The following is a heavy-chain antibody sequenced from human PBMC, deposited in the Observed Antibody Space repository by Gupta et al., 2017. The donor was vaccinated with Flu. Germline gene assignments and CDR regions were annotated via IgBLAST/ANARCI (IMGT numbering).Heavy chain of an antibody. CDR3: ARERGPFDAFDI. CDR2: MWSDGRNK. J-gene: IGHJ3*02. Sequence: IRQDAGKGLEWVEVMWSDGRNKYYAKSVKGRFTFSRDNSKNTLSLQMNSLRAEDTAVYYCARERGPFDAFDIWGQGTMSPSLQ. V-gene: IGHV3-33*01.